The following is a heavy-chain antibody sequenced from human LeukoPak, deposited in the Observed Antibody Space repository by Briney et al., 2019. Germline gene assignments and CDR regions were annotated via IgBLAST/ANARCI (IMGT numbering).Heavy chain of an antibody. V-gene: IGHV3-23*01. CDR2: ISGFGSSP. D-gene: IGHD3-22*01. CDR3: ADLGTTYYYDHSTY. CDR1: GFSFSNYA. Sequence: PGGSLRLSCVASGFSFSNYAMSWVRQAPGKGLEWVSGISGFGSSPYYADSVKGRFTISRDNSKNTLYLQMNSLRAGDAAVYYCADLGTTYYYDHSTYWGRGTLVTVSS. J-gene: IGHJ4*02.